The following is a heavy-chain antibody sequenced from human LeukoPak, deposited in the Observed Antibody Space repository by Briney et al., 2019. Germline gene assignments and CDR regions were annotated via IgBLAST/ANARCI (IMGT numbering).Heavy chain of an antibody. CDR2: VHPDTGYA. Sequence: EASVKVSCKTSGYPFTTYEINWVRQAAGQGLEWMGWVHPDTGYADYAQKFQGRVTMTSGTSISTAYMELSSLRSDDTAVYFCARGPRNDPWGQGTLVTVSS. CDR3: ARGPRNDP. D-gene: IGHD1-14*01. CDR1: GYPFTTYE. V-gene: IGHV1-8*01. J-gene: IGHJ5*02.